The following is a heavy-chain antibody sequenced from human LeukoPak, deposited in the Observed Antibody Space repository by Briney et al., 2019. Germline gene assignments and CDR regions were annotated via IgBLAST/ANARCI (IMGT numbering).Heavy chain of an antibody. CDR2: TYYRSKWFN. V-gene: IGHV6-1*01. CDR1: GDTVSSNSAD. J-gene: IGHJ4*02. Sequence: SQTLSLTCDISGDTVSSNSADWSWIRQSPSRGLEWLGRTYYRSKWFNDYAMSVKGRMTINPDTSKNQFSLQLNSVTPEDTAVYYCARDLHELELYYFDSWGQGTLVIVSS. CDR3: ARDLHELELYYFDS. D-gene: IGHD1-7*01.